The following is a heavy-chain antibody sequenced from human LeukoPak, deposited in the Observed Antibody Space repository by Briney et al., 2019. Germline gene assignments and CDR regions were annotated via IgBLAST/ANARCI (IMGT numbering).Heavy chain of an antibody. CDR2: ISPHNGNA. CDR3: AILRLGELSPGLGY. J-gene: IGHJ4*02. CDR1: GYNFFTYG. D-gene: IGHD3-16*02. V-gene: IGHV1-18*01. Sequence: ASVKVSCKASGYNFFTYGITWVRQAPGQGLEWMGWISPHNGNANYAQKFQDRVIMTTDTSTNTAFMEVRSLRSDDTTMYYCAILRLGELSPGLGYWGQGTLVTVSS.